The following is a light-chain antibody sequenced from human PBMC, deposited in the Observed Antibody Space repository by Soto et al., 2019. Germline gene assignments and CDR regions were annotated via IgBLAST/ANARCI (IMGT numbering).Light chain of an antibody. J-gene: IGKJ5*01. CDR3: QQYKNWPL. CDR2: AAS. V-gene: IGKV3D-15*01. CDR1: QTVINN. Sequence: PGERAPLSCRSSQTVINNHLAWYQHTPGQAPRLPIYAASSRATGIPDRFSGSGSGTEFTLTISSLQSEDFAVYYCQQYKNWPLFGQGTRLAI.